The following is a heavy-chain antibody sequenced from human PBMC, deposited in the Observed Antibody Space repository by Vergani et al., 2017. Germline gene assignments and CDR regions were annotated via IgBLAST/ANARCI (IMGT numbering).Heavy chain of an antibody. J-gene: IGHJ4*02. CDR3: ARDRIVVVVAAIDY. CDR2: ISYDGSNK. CDR1: GFTFSSYA. Sequence: QVQLVESGGGVVQPGRSLRLSCAASGFTFSSYAMHWVRQAPGKGLEWVAVISYDGSNKYYADSVKGRFTISRDNSKNTLYLQMNSLRAEGTAVYYCARDRIVVVVAAIDYWGQGTLVTVSS. V-gene: IGHV3-30*04. D-gene: IGHD2-15*01.